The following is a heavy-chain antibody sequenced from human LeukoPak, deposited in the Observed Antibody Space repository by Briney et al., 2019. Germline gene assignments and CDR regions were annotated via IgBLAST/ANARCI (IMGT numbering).Heavy chain of an antibody. Sequence: ASVTVSYMASGYTFTDYYIHWVRQAPGRGLQWVGWINPNSGGTKFSQMFQGWVNFTSDTAISIVFMELSMLKSEGPGVFYCVRGFYCRGGSCYGDVFAMWGEGTMVTVPS. J-gene: IGHJ3*02. CDR1: GYTFTDYY. D-gene: IGHD2-15*01. V-gene: IGHV1-2*04. CDR3: VRGFYCRGGSCYGDVFAM. CDR2: INPNSGGT.